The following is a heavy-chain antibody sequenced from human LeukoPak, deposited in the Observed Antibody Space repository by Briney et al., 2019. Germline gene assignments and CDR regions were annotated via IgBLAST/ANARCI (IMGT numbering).Heavy chain of an antibody. CDR1: GYTFTSYD. CDR3: ARAYYYDSRGAFDI. CDR2: MNPNSGNT. V-gene: IGHV1-8*01. Sequence: ASVKVSCKASGYTFTSYDINWVRQATGQGLEWMGWMNPNSGNTGYAQKFQGRVTMTRNTSISTAYVELSSLRSEDTAVYYCARAYYYDSRGAFDIWGQGTMVTVSS. D-gene: IGHD3-22*01. J-gene: IGHJ3*02.